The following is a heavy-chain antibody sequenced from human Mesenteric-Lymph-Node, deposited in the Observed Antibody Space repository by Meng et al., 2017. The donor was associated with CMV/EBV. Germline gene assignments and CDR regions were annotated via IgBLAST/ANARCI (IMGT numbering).Heavy chain of an antibody. CDR3: AACGGDCYSGST. V-gene: IGHV1-3*01. D-gene: IGHD2-21*02. CDR2: INAGNGNT. J-gene: IGHJ5*02. CDR1: RYTFTSYA. Sequence: SCRASRYTFTSYAMHWVRQAPGQRLEWMGWINAGNGNTKYSQKFEGRVTITGDTSASTAYMELSSLRSEDTAVYYCAACGGDCYSGSTWGQGTLVTVSS.